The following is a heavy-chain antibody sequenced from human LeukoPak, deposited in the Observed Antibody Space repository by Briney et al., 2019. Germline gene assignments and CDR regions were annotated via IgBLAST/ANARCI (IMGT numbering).Heavy chain of an antibody. CDR3: ARRGGRYYYDSSGYYSVTFDY. J-gene: IGHJ4*02. CDR1: GGSFSGYY. CDR2: INHSGST. Sequence: PSETLSLTCAVYGGSFSGYYWSWIRQPPGKGLEWIGEINHSGSTNYNPSLKSRVTISVDTSKNQFSLKLSSVTAADTAVYYCARRGGRYYYDSSGYYSVTFDYWGQGTLVTVSS. V-gene: IGHV4-34*01. D-gene: IGHD3-22*01.